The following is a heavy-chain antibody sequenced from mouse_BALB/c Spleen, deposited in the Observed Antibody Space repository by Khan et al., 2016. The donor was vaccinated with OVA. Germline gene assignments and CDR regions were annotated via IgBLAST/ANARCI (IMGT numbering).Heavy chain of an antibody. CDR1: GYTFTYYY. J-gene: IGHJ2*01. CDR2: IYPGDENT. V-gene: IGHV1-84*02. Sequence: QVQLQQSGPELVKPGTSVKISCKASGYTFTYYYINWVKQKPGQGLEWIGWIYPGDENTKYNEKFKDMATLTVDTSSTTAFMQLSSLTSEDTAVYFCARGGYYGNSLFDYWGQGTTLTVSS. CDR3: ARGGYYGNSLFDY. D-gene: IGHD1-1*01.